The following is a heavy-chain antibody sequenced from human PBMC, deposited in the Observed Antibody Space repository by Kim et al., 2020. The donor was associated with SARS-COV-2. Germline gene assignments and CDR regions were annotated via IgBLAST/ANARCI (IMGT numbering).Heavy chain of an antibody. CDR3: ARISSSWYPFDY. CDR2: NYYSGST. V-gene: IGHV4-39*01. J-gene: IGHJ4*02. CDR1: GGSISSSSYY. Sequence: SETLSLTCTVSGGSISSSSYYWGWIRQPPGKGLEWIGSNYYSGSTYYNPSLKSRVTISVDTSKNQFSLKLSSVTATDTAVYYCARISSSWYPFDYWGQGTLVTVSS. D-gene: IGHD6-13*01.